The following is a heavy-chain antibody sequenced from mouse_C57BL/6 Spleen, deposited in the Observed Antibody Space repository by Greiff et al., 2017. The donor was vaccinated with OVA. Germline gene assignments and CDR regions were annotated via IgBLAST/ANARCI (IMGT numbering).Heavy chain of an antibody. V-gene: IGHV1-15*01. CDR3: TTVFAY. J-gene: IGHJ3*01. CDR2: IDPENGGT. Sequence: VQLQQSGAELVRPGASVTLSCKASGYTFTDYEMHWVKQTPVHGLEWIGAIDPENGGTAYNQKFKGKAILTADKSSSTAYMELRSLTSEDSAVYYCTTVFAYWGQGTLVTVSA. CDR1: GYTFTDYE.